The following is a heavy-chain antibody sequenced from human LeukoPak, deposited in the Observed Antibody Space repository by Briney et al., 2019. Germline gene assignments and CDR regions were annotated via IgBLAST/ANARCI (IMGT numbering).Heavy chain of an antibody. Sequence: SGTVSLTCAVPGDSISSSHWWTWVRQPPGKGLEWIGEIYHRGTTDYNLSLKSRVTISVDRSKNQFSLRLTSVTAADTAVYYCARDYGSGDYYFAYWGQGALVTVSP. CDR1: GDSISSSHW. CDR2: IYHRGTT. D-gene: IGHD3-10*01. CDR3: ARDYGSGDYYFAY. J-gene: IGHJ4*02. V-gene: IGHV4-4*02.